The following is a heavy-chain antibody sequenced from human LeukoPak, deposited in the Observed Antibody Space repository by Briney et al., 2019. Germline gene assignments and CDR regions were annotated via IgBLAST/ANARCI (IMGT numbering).Heavy chain of an antibody. CDR1: GFTFSSYE. J-gene: IGHJ3*02. CDR3: ARDGGQYYDFWSGYPRNDAFDI. V-gene: IGHV3-48*03. Sequence: PGGSLRLSCAASGFTFSSYEMNWVRQAPGKGLEWVSYISSSGSTIYYADSVKGRFTISRDNAKNSLYLQMNSLRAEDTAVYYCARDGGQYYDFWSGYPRNDAFDIWGQGTMVTVSS. D-gene: IGHD3-3*01. CDR2: ISSSGSTI.